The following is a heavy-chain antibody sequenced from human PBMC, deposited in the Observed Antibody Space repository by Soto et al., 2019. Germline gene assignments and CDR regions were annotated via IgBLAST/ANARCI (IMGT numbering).Heavy chain of an antibody. Sequence: QVPLVQSGAEVKKPGASVKVSCQASGYTFTSYTLHWVRQAPGQGPEWMGWTNAGNGNKKYSQRFQGRLTITSDRPGSTAYMELSSLNFEDTAVYYCAGGGGWVGDPSFDSWGQGTLVTVSS. CDR3: AGGGGWVGDPSFDS. J-gene: IGHJ4*02. CDR2: TNAGNGNK. V-gene: IGHV1-3*01. CDR1: GYTFTSYT. D-gene: IGHD3-10*01.